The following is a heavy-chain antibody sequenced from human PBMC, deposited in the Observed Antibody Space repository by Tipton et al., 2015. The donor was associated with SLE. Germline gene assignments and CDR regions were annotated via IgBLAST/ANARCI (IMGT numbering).Heavy chain of an antibody. Sequence: TLSLTCTVSGGSISSGGYFWGWSRQHPGKGLEWIGYIYYSGSTYNKPPLKSRVTISVDTSKNHFSLKLSSVTAADTAVYYCARDDLTRGSLGYWGQGTLVTVSS. CDR2: IYYSGST. V-gene: IGHV4-31*03. CDR1: GGSISSGGYF. CDR3: ARDDLTRGSLGY. J-gene: IGHJ4*02. D-gene: IGHD3-10*01.